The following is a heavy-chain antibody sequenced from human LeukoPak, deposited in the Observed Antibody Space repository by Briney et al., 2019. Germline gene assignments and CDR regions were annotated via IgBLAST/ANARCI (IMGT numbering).Heavy chain of an antibody. CDR1: GGSISSYY. CDR3: AGTAWSSGSYSDNWFDP. CDR2: IYYTGIT. V-gene: IGHV4-59*03. D-gene: IGHD3-10*01. J-gene: IGHJ5*02. Sequence: PSETLSLTCTVSGGSISSYYWSWIRQPPGKGLEWIGFIYYTGITNHNPSLKSRVTVSIDTSKNQFSLRLTSVTAADTAMNYCAGTAWSSGSYSDNWFDPWGQGTLVTVSS.